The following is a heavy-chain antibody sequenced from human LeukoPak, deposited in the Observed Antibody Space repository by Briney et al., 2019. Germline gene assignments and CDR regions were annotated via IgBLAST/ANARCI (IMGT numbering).Heavy chain of an antibody. Sequence: GGSLRLSCAASGFTFGNYVIHWVRQAPGKGLEWLAVISYDGTNKYYADSVKGRFTISRDHSQSTVDLQMNTLRGADTAVYYCARSFDSWGQGTLVTVSS. CDR2: ISYDGTNK. CDR3: ARSFDS. V-gene: IGHV3-30-3*01. J-gene: IGHJ4*02. CDR1: GFTFGNYV.